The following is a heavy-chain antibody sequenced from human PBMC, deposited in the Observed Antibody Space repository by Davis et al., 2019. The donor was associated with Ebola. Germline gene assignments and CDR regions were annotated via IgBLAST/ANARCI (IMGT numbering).Heavy chain of an antibody. CDR1: GYSITRSAW. J-gene: IGHJ5*02. CDR2: IHYRGNT. D-gene: IGHD2-2*01. Sequence: SETLSLTCTVSGYSITRSAWWGWIRQSPGKGLEWIGYIHYRGNTRYNPSLQSRVTMSIATSKNQFSLNLKSVTAFDSAIYYCARAVGPCSTSSCLTWFGPWGQGIVVTVSA. V-gene: IGHV4-28*06. CDR3: ARAVGPCSTSSCLTWFGP.